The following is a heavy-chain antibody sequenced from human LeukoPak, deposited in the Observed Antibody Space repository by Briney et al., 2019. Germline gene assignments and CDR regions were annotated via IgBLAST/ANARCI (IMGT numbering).Heavy chain of an antibody. D-gene: IGHD3-10*01. CDR1: GYSISSGYY. Sequence: SETLSLTCAVSGYSISSGYYGGWIRQPPGKGLEWIGNIHHSGSTYYNPSLKSRVTISVDTSKNQFSLKLNSVTAADTAVYYCARSPRGSGSYGSGNNWFDPWGQGTLVTVSS. CDR3: ARSPRGSGSYGSGNNWFDP. V-gene: IGHV4-38-2*01. CDR2: IHHSGST. J-gene: IGHJ5*02.